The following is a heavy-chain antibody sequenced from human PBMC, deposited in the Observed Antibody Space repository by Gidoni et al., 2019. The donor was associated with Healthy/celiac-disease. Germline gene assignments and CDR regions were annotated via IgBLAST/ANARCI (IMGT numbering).Heavy chain of an antibody. CDR3: ARGPSNYYDSSGYYCPWEC. CDR2: IIPIFGTA. Sequence: QVQLVQSGAEVKKPGSSVKVSCKASGVTFSSYALSWVRQAPGQGLEWMGGIIPIFGTANYAQKFQGRVTITADESTSTAYMELSSLRSEDTAVYYCARGPSNYYDSSGYYCPWECWGQGTLVTVSS. D-gene: IGHD3-22*01. V-gene: IGHV1-69*01. J-gene: IGHJ4*02. CDR1: GVTFSSYA.